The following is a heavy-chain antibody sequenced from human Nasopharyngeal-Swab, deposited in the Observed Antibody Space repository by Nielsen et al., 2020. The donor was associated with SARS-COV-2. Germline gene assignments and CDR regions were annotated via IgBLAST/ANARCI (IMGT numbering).Heavy chain of an antibody. Sequence: GESLKISCAASGFTFSYHAIHLVRQAPGKGLDWVSVISYDETDQYYSGSVKGRFTISRDSSKKVVYLQMNSLRPEDTGLYYCAKEMFKYGSGVSSDGFDVWGQGTRVTVSS. D-gene: IGHD3-10*01. CDR3: AKEMFKYGSGVSSDGFDV. CDR1: GFTFSYHA. J-gene: IGHJ3*01. CDR2: ISYDETDQ. V-gene: IGHV3-30*18.